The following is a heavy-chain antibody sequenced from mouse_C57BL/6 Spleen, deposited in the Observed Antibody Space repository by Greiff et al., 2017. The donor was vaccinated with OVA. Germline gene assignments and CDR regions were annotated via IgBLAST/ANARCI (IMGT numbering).Heavy chain of an antibody. CDR3: AREGGANWDWYFDV. Sequence: LQESGPELVKPGASVKISCKASGYAFSSSWMNWVKQRPGKGLEWIGRIYPGDGDTNYNGKFKGKATLTADKSSSTAYMQLSSLTSEDSAVYFCAREGGANWDWYFDVWGTGTTVTVSS. J-gene: IGHJ1*03. V-gene: IGHV1-82*01. CDR2: IYPGDGDT. D-gene: IGHD4-1*01. CDR1: GYAFSSSW.